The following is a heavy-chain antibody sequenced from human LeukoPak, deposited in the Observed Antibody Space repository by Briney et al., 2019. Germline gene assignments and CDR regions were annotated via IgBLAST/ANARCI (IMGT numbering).Heavy chain of an antibody. CDR3: ARHAGGIAAAGTRPFDY. D-gene: IGHD6-13*01. V-gene: IGHV4-39*01. CDR2: IYYNGNT. CDR1: GDSITSGTYY. J-gene: IGHJ4*02. Sequence: SETLSLTCTVSGDSITSGTYYWGWIRQPPGKGLEWIGSIYYNGNTYYNPSLKSRVTISVATSKNQFPLKLSSVTAADTAVYYCARHAGGIAAAGTRPFDYWGQGTLVTVSS.